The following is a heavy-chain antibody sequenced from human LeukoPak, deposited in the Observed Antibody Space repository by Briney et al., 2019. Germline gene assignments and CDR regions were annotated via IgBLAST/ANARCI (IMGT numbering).Heavy chain of an antibody. CDR3: ATLFGVGIPIDY. J-gene: IGHJ4*02. Sequence: ASVKVSCKASGYTFTSYYMHWVRQAPGQGLEWMGIINPSGGSTSYAQKFQGRVTMTEDTSTDTAYMELSSLRSEDTAVYYCATLFGVGIPIDYWGQGTLVTVSS. D-gene: IGHD3-3*01. CDR1: GYTFTSYY. V-gene: IGHV1-46*01. CDR2: INPSGGST.